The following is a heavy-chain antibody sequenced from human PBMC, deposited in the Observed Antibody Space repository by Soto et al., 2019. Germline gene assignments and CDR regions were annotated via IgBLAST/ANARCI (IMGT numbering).Heavy chain of an antibody. V-gene: IGHV4-31*03. Sequence: QVQLQESGPGLVKPSQTLSLTCTVSGGSISSGGYYWSWIRQHPGKGLEWIGYIYYSGSTYYNPSLKSRVTLSVDTSKNRSSLKLSSVTAADTAVSYCARVGGINWFDPWGQGTLVTFSA. CDR1: GGSISSGGYY. CDR3: ARVGGINWFDP. J-gene: IGHJ5*02. CDR2: IYYSGST. D-gene: IGHD3-16*01.